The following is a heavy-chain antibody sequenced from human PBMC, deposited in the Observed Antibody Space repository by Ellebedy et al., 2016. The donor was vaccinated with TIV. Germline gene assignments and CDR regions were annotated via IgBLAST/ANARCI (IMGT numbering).Heavy chain of an antibody. V-gene: IGHV3-11*01. CDR2: ISSSGSTI. CDR3: ASCPLYYYDSSGTACR. J-gene: IGHJ4*02. CDR1: GGSFSGYY. Sequence: LSLTCAVYGGSFSGYYWSWIRQAPGKGLEWVSYISSSGSTIYYADSVKGRFTISRDNAKNSLYLQMNSLRAEDTAVYYCASCPLYYYDSSGTACRWGQGTLVTVSS. D-gene: IGHD3-22*01.